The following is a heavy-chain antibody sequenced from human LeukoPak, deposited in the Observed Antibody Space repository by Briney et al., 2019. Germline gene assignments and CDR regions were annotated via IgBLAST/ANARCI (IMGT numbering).Heavy chain of an antibody. J-gene: IGHJ4*02. CDR1: GYTLTELS. Sequence: ASVKVSCKVSGYTLTELSMHWVRQAPGKGLEWMGGFDPEDGETIYAQNFQGRVTMTEDTSTDTAYMELSSLRSEDTAVYYCATWTGGSGYYNYWGQGTLVTVSS. CDR3: ATWTGGSGYYNY. V-gene: IGHV1-24*01. D-gene: IGHD3-22*01. CDR2: FDPEDGET.